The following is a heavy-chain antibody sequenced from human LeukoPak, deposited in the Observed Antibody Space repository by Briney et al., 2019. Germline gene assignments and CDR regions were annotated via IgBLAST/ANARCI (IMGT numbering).Heavy chain of an antibody. CDR2: IYYSGST. Sequence: SETLSLTCTVSGGSISSYYWSWVRQPPGKGLEWIGYIYYSGSTNYNPSLKSRVTISVDTSKNQFSLKLSSVTAADTAVYYCARDRRGYSGYDPFDYWGQGTLVTVSS. CDR3: ARDRRGYSGYDPFDY. CDR1: GGSISSYY. J-gene: IGHJ4*02. V-gene: IGHV4-59*01. D-gene: IGHD5-12*01.